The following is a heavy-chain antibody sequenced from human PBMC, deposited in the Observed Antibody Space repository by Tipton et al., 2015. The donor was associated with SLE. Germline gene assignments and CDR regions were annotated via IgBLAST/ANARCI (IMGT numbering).Heavy chain of an antibody. D-gene: IGHD6-13*01. CDR2: IYYSGST. V-gene: IGHV4-59*08. Sequence: TLSLTCTVSGGSISSYYWSWIRQPPGKGLEWIGYIYYSGSTNYNPSLKSRVTISVDTSKNQFSLKLSSVTAADTAVYYCARQGQQLVRPYYYGMDVCGQGTTVTVSS. J-gene: IGHJ6*02. CDR3: ARQGQQLVRPYYYGMDV. CDR1: GGSISSYY.